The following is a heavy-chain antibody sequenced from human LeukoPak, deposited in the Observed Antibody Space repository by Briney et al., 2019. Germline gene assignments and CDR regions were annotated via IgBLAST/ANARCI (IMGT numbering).Heavy chain of an antibody. D-gene: IGHD7-27*01. CDR3: ARQTGGIRDLDY. J-gene: IGHJ4*02. CDR1: GDSISSSGYS. CDR2: IFYNGNT. Sequence: SETLSLTCTVSGDSISSSGYSWSWIRHHPGEGLEWIGCIFYNGNTYFDSSLKSRVTISVDTSKNQFSLKLSSVTAADTAVYYCARQTGGIRDLDYWGQGTLVTVSS. V-gene: IGHV4-31*03.